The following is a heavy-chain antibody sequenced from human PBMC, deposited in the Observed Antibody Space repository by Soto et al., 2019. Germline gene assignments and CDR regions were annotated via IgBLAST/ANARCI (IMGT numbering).Heavy chain of an antibody. Sequence: GASVKVSCKASGGTFSSYAISWVRQAPGQGLEWMGGIIPIFGTANYAQKFQGRVTITADESTSTAYMELSSLRSEDTAVYYCAMSXIVVVPAATIYYYGMDVWGQGTTVTVSS. CDR3: AMSXIVVVPAATIYYYGMDV. V-gene: IGHV1-69*13. D-gene: IGHD2-2*01. J-gene: IGHJ6*02. CDR1: GGTFSSYA. CDR2: IIPIFGTA.